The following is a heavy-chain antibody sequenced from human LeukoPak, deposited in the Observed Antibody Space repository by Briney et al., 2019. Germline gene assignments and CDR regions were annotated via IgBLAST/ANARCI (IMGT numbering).Heavy chain of an antibody. CDR3: ARVRNSGGYHFDY. V-gene: IGHV1-2*02. CDR1: RYTFTGYY. Sequence: ASVKVSCKASRYTFTGYYLHWVRQAPGQGLQWMGWINPNSGGTNYAQKFQGRVTMTRDTSISTAYMELSRLRSDDTAVYYGARVRNSGGYHFDYWGQGTLVTVSS. D-gene: IGHD2-15*01. J-gene: IGHJ4*02. CDR2: INPNSGGT.